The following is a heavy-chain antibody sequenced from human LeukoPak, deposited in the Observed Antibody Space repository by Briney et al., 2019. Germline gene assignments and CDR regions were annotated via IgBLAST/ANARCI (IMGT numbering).Heavy chain of an antibody. CDR3: AKEYPVGSYKREFDY. CDR1: GFSFDDYA. D-gene: IGHD1-26*01. Sequence: PGRSLRLSCAASGFSFDDYAMHWVRQAPGKGLEWVSGISWNSGSIGYADSVKGRFTISRDNAKSSLYLQMNNLRAEDTALYYCAKEYPVGSYKREFDYWGRGTLVTVSS. J-gene: IGHJ4*02. CDR2: ISWNSGSI. V-gene: IGHV3-9*01.